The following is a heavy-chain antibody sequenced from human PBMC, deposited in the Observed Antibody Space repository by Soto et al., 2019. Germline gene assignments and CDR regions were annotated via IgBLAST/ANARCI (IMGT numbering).Heavy chain of an antibody. D-gene: IGHD3-16*02. J-gene: IGHJ4*02. Sequence: QVQLVESGGGVVQPGRSLRLSCAASGFTFSSYGMHWVRQAPGKGLEWVAIISYDGSNQYYADSVKGRFTISRDNSKNTLRLQMNSLGTEDTAVYYCAKALGELSPESYDHWGQGVLVTVSS. CDR1: GFTFSSYG. CDR2: ISYDGSNQ. V-gene: IGHV3-30*18. CDR3: AKALGELSPESYDH.